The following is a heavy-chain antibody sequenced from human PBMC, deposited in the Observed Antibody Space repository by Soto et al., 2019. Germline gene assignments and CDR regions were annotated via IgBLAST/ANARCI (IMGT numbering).Heavy chain of an antibody. CDR1: GYTFTGYY. D-gene: IGHD3-22*01. CDR3: ARVTYDSSGYYSYYFDY. V-gene: IGHV1-2*02. CDR2: INPNSGGT. J-gene: IGHJ4*02. Sequence: ASVKVSCKASGYTFTGYYMHWVRQAPGQGLEWMGWINPNSGGTNYAQKFQGRVTMTRDTSISTAYMELSRLRSDDTAVYYCARVTYDSSGYYSYYFDYWGQGTLVTVSS.